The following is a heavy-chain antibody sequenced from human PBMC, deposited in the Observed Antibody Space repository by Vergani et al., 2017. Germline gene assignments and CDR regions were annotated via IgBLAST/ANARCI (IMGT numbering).Heavy chain of an antibody. Sequence: EVQLLESGGGLVQPGGSLRLTCAASEFTFSNHAMNWVRQAPGKGLEWVSRIKGDGSINAYGDSVRGRFTISRDNAQNTLNLQMNSLRVKDTGVCYCARARCIETCYMSNWLDSWGQGTLVTVSS. J-gene: IGHJ5*01. D-gene: IGHD3-9*01. CDR1: EFTFSNHA. V-gene: IGHV3-74*03. CDR3: ARARCIETCYMSNWLDS. CDR2: IKGDGSIN.